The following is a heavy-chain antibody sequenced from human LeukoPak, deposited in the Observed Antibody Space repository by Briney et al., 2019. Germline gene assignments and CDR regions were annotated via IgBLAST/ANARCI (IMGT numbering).Heavy chain of an antibody. CDR2: IRYDGSNK. D-gene: IGHD2-8*01. Sequence: PGGSLRLSCAASGFTFSSYGMHWVRQAPGKGLEWVAFIRYDGSNKYYADSVKGRFTISRDYSKNTLYLQMNSLRAEDTAVYYCAKDANRYIVRPDPYMDVWGKGTTVTVSS. CDR3: AKDANRYIVRPDPYMDV. V-gene: IGHV3-30*02. J-gene: IGHJ6*03. CDR1: GFTFSSYG.